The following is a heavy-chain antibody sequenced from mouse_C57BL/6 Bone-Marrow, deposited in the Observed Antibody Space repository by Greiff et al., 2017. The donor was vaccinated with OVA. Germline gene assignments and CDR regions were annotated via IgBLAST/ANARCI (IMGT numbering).Heavy chain of an antibody. J-gene: IGHJ3*01. D-gene: IGHD4-1*01. Sequence: VQLQQSGPGLVQPSQSLSITCTVSGFSLTSYGVHWVRQSPGKGLEWLGVIWSGGSTDYNAAFISRLSISKDNSKSQVFFKMNSLQADDTAIYYCARKDWDRTYWGQGTLVTVSA. CDR1: GFSLTSYG. CDR3: ARKDWDRTY. V-gene: IGHV2-2*01. CDR2: IWSGGST.